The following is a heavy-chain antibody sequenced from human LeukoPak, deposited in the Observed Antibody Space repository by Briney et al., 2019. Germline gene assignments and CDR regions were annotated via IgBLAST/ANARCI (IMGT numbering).Heavy chain of an antibody. CDR2: IYSGGST. CDR1: GFTVSSNY. J-gene: IGHJ4*02. V-gene: IGHV3-53*01. Sequence: GGSLRLSCAASGFTVSSNYMSWVRQAPGKGLEWVSVIYSGGSTYYADSVKGRFTISRDNSKNTLYLQMNSLRAEDTAVYYCARSRSSSWHFDYWGQGTLVTVSS. D-gene: IGHD6-6*01. CDR3: ARSRSSSWHFDY.